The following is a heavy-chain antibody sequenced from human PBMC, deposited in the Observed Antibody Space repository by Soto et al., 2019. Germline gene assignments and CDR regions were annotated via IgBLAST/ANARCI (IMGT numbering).Heavy chain of an antibody. CDR1: GFTFSDHY. J-gene: IGHJ4*02. CDR3: PSSWGDHRYFDN. CDR2: IRKKAYSYTT. V-gene: IGHV3-72*01. Sequence: EVQLVESGGGLVQPGGSLRLSCSASGFTFSDHYMDWVRQAPGKGLEWVGRIRKKAYSYTTEYAASVKDRFTISRDDSRSSVYLQMNSPKIEDMAVYYCPSSWGDHRYFDNWGQGTLVTVSS. D-gene: IGHD3-10*01.